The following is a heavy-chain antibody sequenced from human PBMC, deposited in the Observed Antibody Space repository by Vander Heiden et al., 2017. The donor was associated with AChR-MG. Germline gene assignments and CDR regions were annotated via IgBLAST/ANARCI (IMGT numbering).Heavy chain of an antibody. CDR2: IYYSGST. V-gene: IGHV4-31*03. CDR3: ARDRGPLRRGDYYYMDV. J-gene: IGHJ6*03. Sequence: QVQLQESGPGLVKPSQTLSLTCPVSGGSIRSGGYYWSWIRQHPGKGLEWIGYIYYSGSTYYNPSLKSRVTISVDTSKNQFSLKLSSVTAADTAVYYCARDRGPLRRGDYYYMDVWGKGTTVTVSS. CDR1: GGSIRSGGYY. D-gene: IGHD3-10*01.